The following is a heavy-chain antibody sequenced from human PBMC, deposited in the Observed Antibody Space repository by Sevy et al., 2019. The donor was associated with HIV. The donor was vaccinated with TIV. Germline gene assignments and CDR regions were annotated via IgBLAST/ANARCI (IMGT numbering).Heavy chain of an antibody. D-gene: IGHD6-13*01. J-gene: IGHJ6*02. CDR3: VRGIPAPGKAYYYYGMDV. V-gene: IGHV3-64*02. CDR2: ISSDGGRT. CDR1: GFTFSNYA. Sequence: LSLTCAASGFTFSNYAIHWVRQAPGMRLQYVSGISSDGGRTYYEDSVKGRFTISRDNSKNTLYLQMGSLRLEDMAVYYCVRGIPAPGKAYYYYGMDVWGQGTTVTVSS.